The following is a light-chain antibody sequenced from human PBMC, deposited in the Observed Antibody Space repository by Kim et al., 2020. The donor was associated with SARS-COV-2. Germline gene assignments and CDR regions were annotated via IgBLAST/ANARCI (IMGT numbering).Light chain of an antibody. CDR1: SSNIGENP. Sequence: QCVLTQPPSASGTPGQSVSISCSGTSSNIGENPVNWYQQLPGMAPRLLIEDSDQRPSKIPDRFSAFKSGTSASLAISGLQSEDEADYYCAAWDDTLNAVLFGGGTQLTVL. J-gene: IGLJ3*02. CDR3: AAWDDTLNAVL. CDR2: DSD. V-gene: IGLV1-44*01.